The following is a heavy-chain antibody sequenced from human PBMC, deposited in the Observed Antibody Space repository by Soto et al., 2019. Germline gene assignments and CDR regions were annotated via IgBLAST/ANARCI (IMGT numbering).Heavy chain of an antibody. CDR1: GFTFSSYA. Sequence: QVQLAESGGGVVQPGRSLRLSCAASGFTFSSYAMHWVRQAPGKGLEWVAVISYDGSNKYYADSVKGRFTISRDISKNTLYLQMNSLRAEDTAVYYCARAGGMDVWGQGTTVTVSS. D-gene: IGHD3-10*01. V-gene: IGHV3-30-3*01. CDR3: ARAGGMDV. CDR2: ISYDGSNK. J-gene: IGHJ6*02.